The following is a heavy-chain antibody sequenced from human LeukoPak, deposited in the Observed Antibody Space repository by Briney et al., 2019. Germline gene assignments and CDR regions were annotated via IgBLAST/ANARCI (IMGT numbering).Heavy chain of an antibody. Sequence: GGSLRLSCAASGFTFSSYGMHWVRQAPGKGLEWVAVISYDGSNKYYADSVKGRFTISRDNSKNTLYLQMNSLRAEDTAVYYCAKQSRSGYSRGYFDLWGRGTLVTVPS. CDR1: GFTFSSYG. V-gene: IGHV3-30*18. CDR3: AKQSRSGYSRGYFDL. D-gene: IGHD5-12*01. J-gene: IGHJ2*01. CDR2: ISYDGSNK.